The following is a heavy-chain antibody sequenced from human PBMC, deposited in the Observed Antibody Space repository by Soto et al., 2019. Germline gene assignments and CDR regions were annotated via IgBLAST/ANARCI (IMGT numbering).Heavy chain of an antibody. D-gene: IGHD2-2*01. CDR2: ISAYNGNT. Sequence: ASVKVSCKASVYTFTSYGLSWVRQAPGQGLEWMGWISAYNGNTNYAQKLQGRVTMTTDTSTSTAYMELRSLRSDDTAVYYCARCLADIVVVPAAMVWFDPWGQGTLVTVSS. J-gene: IGHJ5*02. CDR1: VYTFTSYG. CDR3: ARCLADIVVVPAAMVWFDP. V-gene: IGHV1-18*01.